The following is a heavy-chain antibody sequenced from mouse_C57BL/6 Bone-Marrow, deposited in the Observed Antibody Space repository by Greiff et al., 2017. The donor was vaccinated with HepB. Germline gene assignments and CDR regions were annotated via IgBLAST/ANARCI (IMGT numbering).Heavy chain of an antibody. D-gene: IGHD4-1*01. CDR1: GYAFSSYW. CDR3: ARHSGPYYAMDY. J-gene: IGHJ4*01. CDR2: IYPGDGDT. V-gene: IGHV1-80*01. Sequence: QVQLQQSGAELVKPGASVKISCKASGYAFSSYWMNWVKQRPGKGLEWIGQIYPGDGDTNYNGKFKGKATLTADKSSSTAYMQLSSLTSEDSAVYFCARHSGPYYAMDYWGQGTSVTVSS.